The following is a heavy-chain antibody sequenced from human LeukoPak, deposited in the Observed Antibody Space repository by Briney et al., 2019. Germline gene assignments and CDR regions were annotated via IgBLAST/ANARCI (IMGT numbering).Heavy chain of an antibody. J-gene: IGHJ4*02. CDR2: TYYRSEWYN. D-gene: IGHD4-17*01. V-gene: IGHV6-1*01. CDR3: ARVPTVTFFDY. Sequence: SQTLSLTCDISGDSLYSNSAAWSWIRQSPSTGFEWLGRTYYRSEWYNDYAVSVKSRININRDTSKNQFSLHLNSVTPEDTAVYYCARVPTVTFFDYWGQGTLVTVSS. CDR1: GDSLYSNSAA.